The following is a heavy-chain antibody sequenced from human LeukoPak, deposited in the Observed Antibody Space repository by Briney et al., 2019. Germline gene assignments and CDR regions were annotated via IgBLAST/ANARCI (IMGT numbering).Heavy chain of an antibody. CDR2: IKQDGSEK. Sequence: GGSLRLSCAASGFTFSSYWMSWVRQAPGKGLEWVANIKQDGSEKYYVDSVKGRFTISRDNAKNSLYLQMNSLRAEDTAVYYCARDVLELRHYYFDYWGQGTLVTVSS. CDR1: GFTFSSYW. V-gene: IGHV3-7*01. J-gene: IGHJ4*02. CDR3: ARDVLELRHYYFDY. D-gene: IGHD1-7*01.